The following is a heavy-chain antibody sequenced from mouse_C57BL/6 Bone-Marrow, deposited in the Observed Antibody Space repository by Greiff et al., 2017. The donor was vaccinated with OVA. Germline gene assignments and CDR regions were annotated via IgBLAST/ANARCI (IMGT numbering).Heavy chain of an antibody. CDR2: FHPYNDDT. CDR1: GYTFTTYP. Sequence: VQLVESGAELVKPGASVKMSCKASGYTFTTYPIEWMKQNHGKSLEWIGNFHPYNDDTKYNEKFKGKATLTVEKSSSTVYLELSRLTSDDSAVYYCARGRDGYSAWFAYWGQGTLVTVSA. J-gene: IGHJ3*01. V-gene: IGHV1-47*01. CDR3: ARGRDGYSAWFAY. D-gene: IGHD2-3*01.